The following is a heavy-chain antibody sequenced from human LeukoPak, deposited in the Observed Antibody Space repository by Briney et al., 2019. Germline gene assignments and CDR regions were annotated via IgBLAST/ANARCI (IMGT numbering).Heavy chain of an antibody. V-gene: IGHV3-9*03. J-gene: IGHJ3*02. CDR1: GFTFVDYA. CDR2: ITWNSGSI. Sequence: GGSLRLSCAASGFTFVDYAMHWVRQAPWKGLEWVSGITWNSGSIGYADSVKGRFTISRDNAKNSLYLQMNSLGVEDMALYYCVKDMETDWNYVRAFEIWGQGTMVTVSS. D-gene: IGHD1-7*01. CDR3: VKDMETDWNYVRAFEI.